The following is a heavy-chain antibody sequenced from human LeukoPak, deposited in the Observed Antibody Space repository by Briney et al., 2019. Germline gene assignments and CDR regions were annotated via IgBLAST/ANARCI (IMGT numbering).Heavy chain of an antibody. CDR3: ERGTRWSRFDY. V-gene: IGHV4-59*08. D-gene: IGHD4-23*01. Sequence: SATLTLTCTASGCSISSYYRSWIRQPPGKGLEWIGYIYYSGSTNYNPSLKSRVTISVDTSKNQISLKMSSVTAADTAVYDCERGTRWSRFDYWGQGTLVTVSS. CDR2: IYYSGST. CDR1: GCSISSYY. J-gene: IGHJ4*02.